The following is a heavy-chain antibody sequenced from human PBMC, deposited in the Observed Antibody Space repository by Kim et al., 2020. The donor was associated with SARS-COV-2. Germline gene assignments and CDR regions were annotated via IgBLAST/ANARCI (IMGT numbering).Heavy chain of an antibody. V-gene: IGHV4-34*01. D-gene: IGHD6-13*01. Sequence: PSLRGRVTISVDTSKNQFSLKLSSVTAADTAVYYCARWVGIAAAGLYFDLWGRGTLVTVSS. J-gene: IGHJ2*01. CDR3: ARWVGIAAAGLYFDL.